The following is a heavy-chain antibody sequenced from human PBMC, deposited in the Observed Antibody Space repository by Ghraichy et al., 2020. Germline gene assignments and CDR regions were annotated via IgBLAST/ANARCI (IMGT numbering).Heavy chain of an antibody. V-gene: IGHV3-23*01. Sequence: GGSLRLSCAASGFTFSYYVMSWVRQAPGKGLEWVSSIRGSGDSTYYADSVKGLFTISRDNSKNTLSLQMNSLRTEDTAVYHCAKGAAYYDILTGYYVGVDVWGQGTTVTVSS. CDR1: GFTFSYYV. CDR3: AKGAAYYDILTGYYVGVDV. CDR2: IRGSGDST. J-gene: IGHJ6*02. D-gene: IGHD3-9*01.